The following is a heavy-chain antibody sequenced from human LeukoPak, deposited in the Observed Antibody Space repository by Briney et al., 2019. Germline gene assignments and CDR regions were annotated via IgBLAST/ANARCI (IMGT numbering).Heavy chain of an antibody. Sequence: ASVKVSCKASGYTFTSYGISWVRQAPGQGLEWMGWISACNGNTNYAQKLQGRVTMTTDTSTSTAYMELRSLRSDDTAVYYCARRGYSYGTDLLSYYYYMDVWGKGTTVTVSS. V-gene: IGHV1-18*01. CDR2: ISACNGNT. J-gene: IGHJ6*03. D-gene: IGHD5-18*01. CDR3: ARRGYSYGTDLLSYYYYMDV. CDR1: GYTFTSYG.